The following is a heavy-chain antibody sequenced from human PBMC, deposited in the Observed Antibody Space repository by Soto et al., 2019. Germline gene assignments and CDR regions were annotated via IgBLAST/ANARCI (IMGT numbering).Heavy chain of an antibody. V-gene: IGHV3-30*18. J-gene: IGHJ6*02. D-gene: IGHD6-25*01. CDR2: ISDDGSNK. Sequence: GGSLRLSCAASGFTLSKYGMHWVRQAPGKRLEWVAVISDDGSNKYYADYVKGRLTISRDNSKNTLYLQMNSLRLEDTAVYYCAKEGGFRTESPLYYYGMDVWGQGXTVTVYS. CDR3: AKEGGFRTESPLYYYGMDV. CDR1: GFTLSKYG.